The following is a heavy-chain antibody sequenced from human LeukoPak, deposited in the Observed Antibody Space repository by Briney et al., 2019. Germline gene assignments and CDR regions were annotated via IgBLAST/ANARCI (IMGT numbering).Heavy chain of an antibody. CDR3: ARDTRSTGTLDY. CDR2: LSGSGGTT. J-gene: IGHJ4*02. V-gene: IGHV3-23*01. CDR1: GFTFSSYF. D-gene: IGHD1-1*01. Sequence: GGSLRLSCAASGFTFSSYFMGWVRQPPGKGLEWVSSLSGSGGTTYYADSERGRFTISRDNSKNTLYLQMNSLRGDDTAVYYCARDTRSTGTLDYGGQGTLVTVSS.